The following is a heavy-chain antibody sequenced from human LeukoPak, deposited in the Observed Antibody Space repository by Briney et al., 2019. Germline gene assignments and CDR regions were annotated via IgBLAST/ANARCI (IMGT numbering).Heavy chain of an antibody. Sequence: SETLSLTCTVSGYSISSGYYWGWIRQPPGKGLEWIGSVYHSGSTYYNPSLKSRVTISVDTSKNQFSLKLSSVTAADTAVYYCARSCHCSGGSCYINYYYYMDVWGKGTTVTVSS. CDR1: GYSISSGYY. V-gene: IGHV4-38-2*02. CDR3: ARSCHCSGGSCYINYYYYMDV. J-gene: IGHJ6*03. CDR2: VYHSGST. D-gene: IGHD2-15*01.